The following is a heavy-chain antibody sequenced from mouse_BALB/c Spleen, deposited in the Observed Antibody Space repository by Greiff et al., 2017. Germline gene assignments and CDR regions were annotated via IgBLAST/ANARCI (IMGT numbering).Heavy chain of an antibody. V-gene: IGHV1-12*01. D-gene: IGHD1-1*01. Sequence: QVQLQQPGAELVKPGASVKMSCKASGYTITSYNMHWVKQTPGQGLEWIGAIYPGNGDTSYNQKFKGKATLTADKSSSTAYMQLSSLTSEDSAVYYCARGGSSYDYYAMDYWGQGTSVTVSS. J-gene: IGHJ4*01. CDR1: GYTITSYN. CDR2: IYPGNGDT. CDR3: ARGGSSYDYYAMDY.